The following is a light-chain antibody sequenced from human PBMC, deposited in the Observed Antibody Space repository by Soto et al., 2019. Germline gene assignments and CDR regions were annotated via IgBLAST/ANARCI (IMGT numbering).Light chain of an antibody. Sequence: DIQMTQSPSTLSASVGDRVTITCRASQSISSWLAWYQQKPGKAPKLLIYTASTLESGVPSRFSGSGSGTEFTLTISSLQPDDFATYYCQEYNRYQWTFGQGTKVEIK. J-gene: IGKJ1*01. CDR2: TAS. V-gene: IGKV1-5*03. CDR3: QEYNRYQWT. CDR1: QSISSW.